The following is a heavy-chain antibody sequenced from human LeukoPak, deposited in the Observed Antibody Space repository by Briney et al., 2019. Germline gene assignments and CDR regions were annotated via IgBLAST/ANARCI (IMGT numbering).Heavy chain of an antibody. CDR3: ARRPLCSTSSCYDFDY. Sequence: GESLKISCKGSGYSFTTYWIGWVRRMPGKGLEWMGIIFPADSDTRYSPSSQGQVTISADKSINTAYLQWSSLRASDTAMYYCARRPLCSTSSCYDFDYWGQGTLVTVSS. V-gene: IGHV5-51*01. CDR1: GYSFTTYW. J-gene: IGHJ4*02. CDR2: IFPADSDT. D-gene: IGHD2-2*01.